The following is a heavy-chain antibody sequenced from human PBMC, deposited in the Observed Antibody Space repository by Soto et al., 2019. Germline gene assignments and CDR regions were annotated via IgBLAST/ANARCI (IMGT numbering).Heavy chain of an antibody. Sequence: QVELVQSGAEVKKPGSSVKVSCKASGDTFDIYGFNWVRQAPGEGLEWMGVIIPIFETADYAQKFQGRVSITSDKSTSTAYMDLGSLTSEATAVYYCARGGIHFADSSGHAFDSWGQGTLISVTS. J-gene: IGHJ4*02. V-gene: IGHV1-69*06. CDR1: GDTFDIYG. D-gene: IGHD3-22*01. CDR3: ARGGIHFADSSGHAFDS. CDR2: IIPIFETA.